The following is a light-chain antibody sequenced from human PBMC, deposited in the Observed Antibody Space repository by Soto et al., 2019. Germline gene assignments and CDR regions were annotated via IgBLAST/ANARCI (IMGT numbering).Light chain of an antibody. Sequence: QSVLTQSPSASASLGASVKLTCTLSSGHSSYAIAWHQQQPEKGPRYLMKLNSDGSHSKGDGIPDRFSCSSSGAERYLTISGLQSEDEADYYCQTWVTGIYVFGTGTKVTVL. J-gene: IGLJ1*01. CDR3: QTWVTGIYV. V-gene: IGLV4-69*01. CDR1: SGHSSYA. CDR2: LNSDGSH.